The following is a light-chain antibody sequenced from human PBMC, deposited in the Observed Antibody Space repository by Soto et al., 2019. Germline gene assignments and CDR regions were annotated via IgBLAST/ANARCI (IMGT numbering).Light chain of an antibody. CDR3: QQSLSNPPT. Sequence: DIQMTQSPSSLSASVGDRVTITCRASQTISTYLNWYQQKPGKAPRLLIYDASSLLSGVPSRFSGSGSGTDFTLTISSLQPEDSATYFCQQSLSNPPTFGQGTKVDIK. J-gene: IGKJ1*01. CDR2: DAS. V-gene: IGKV1-39*01. CDR1: QTISTY.